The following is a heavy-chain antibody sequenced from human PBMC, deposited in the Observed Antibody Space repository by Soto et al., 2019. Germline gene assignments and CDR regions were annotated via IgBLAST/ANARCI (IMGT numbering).Heavy chain of an antibody. D-gene: IGHD6-13*01. V-gene: IGHV1-3*01. J-gene: IGHJ4*02. CDR1: GYTFTSYA. CDR2: INAGNGNT. CDR3: ARPPSTWFYFDY. Sequence: ASVTVSCKASGYTFTSYAMHWVRQAPGQRLEWMGWINAGNGNTKYSQKFQGRVTITRDTSASTAYMELSSLRSEDTAVYYCARPPSTWFYFDYWGQGTLVTVSS.